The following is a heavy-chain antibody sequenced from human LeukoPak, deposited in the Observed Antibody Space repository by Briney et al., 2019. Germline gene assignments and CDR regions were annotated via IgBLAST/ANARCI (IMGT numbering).Heavy chain of an antibody. CDR1: GFTFSSYA. CDR2: ISGSGGST. D-gene: IGHD1-26*01. Sequence: PGGSLRLSCAASGFTFSSYAMSWVRQAPGKGLEWVSAISGSGGSTYYADSVKGRFTISRDNSKNTLYLQMNSLRAEDTAVYYCAKAPSRNSGSYYFVYWGQGTLVTVSS. CDR3: AKAPSRNSGSYYFVY. V-gene: IGHV3-23*01. J-gene: IGHJ4*02.